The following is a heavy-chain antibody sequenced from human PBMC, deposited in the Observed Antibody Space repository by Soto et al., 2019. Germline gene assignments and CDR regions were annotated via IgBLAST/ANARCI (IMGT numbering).Heavy chain of an antibody. CDR3: ARVRGSGWYNY. CDR2: INPSGGST. Sequence: ASVKVSCKASGYTFTSYYMHWVRQAPGQGLEWMGIINPSGGSTSYAQKFQGRVTMTRATSTSTVYLELSGLRSEDTAVYYCARVRGSGWYNYWGQGTLVTVSS. D-gene: IGHD6-19*01. CDR1: GYTFTSYY. J-gene: IGHJ4*02. V-gene: IGHV1-46*01.